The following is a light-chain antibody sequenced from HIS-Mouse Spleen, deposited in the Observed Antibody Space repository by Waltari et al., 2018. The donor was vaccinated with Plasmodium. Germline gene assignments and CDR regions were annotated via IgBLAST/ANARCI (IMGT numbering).Light chain of an antibody. V-gene: IGLV1-47*01. CDR3: AAWDDSLSGPV. Sequence: QSVLPQPPSASGTPWQRVTISCSGSRSNIGSNYVYWYQQLPGTAPKLLIYRNNQRPSGVPDRFSGSKSGTSASLAISGLRSEDEADYYCAAWDDSLSGPVFGGGTKLTVL. CDR2: RNN. J-gene: IGLJ3*02. CDR1: RSNIGSNY.